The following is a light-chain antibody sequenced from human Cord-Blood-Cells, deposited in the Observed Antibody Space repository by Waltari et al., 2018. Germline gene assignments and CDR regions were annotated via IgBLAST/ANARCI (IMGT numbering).Light chain of an antibody. CDR1: SSNIGSNT. Sequence: QSVLTQPPSASGTPGQRVTISCSVSSSNIGSNTVNWYQQLPGTAPKLLIYSNNQRPSGVPDRFSGSKSGTSASLAISGLQSEDEADYYCAAWDDSLNGRYVFGTGTKVTVL. CDR3: AAWDDSLNGRYV. J-gene: IGLJ1*01. V-gene: IGLV1-44*01. CDR2: SNN.